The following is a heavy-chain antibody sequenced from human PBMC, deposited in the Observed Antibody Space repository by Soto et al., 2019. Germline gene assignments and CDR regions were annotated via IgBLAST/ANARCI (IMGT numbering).Heavy chain of an antibody. D-gene: IGHD3-9*01. CDR1: GGSFSGYY. Sequence: SETLSLTCAVYGGSFSGYYWSWIRQPPGKGLEWIGEINHSGSTNYNPSLKSRVTISVDTSKNQFSLKLSSVTAADTAVYYCATSTGVLRYFDWPRYFDYWGQGTLVTVSS. J-gene: IGHJ4*02. V-gene: IGHV4-34*01. CDR3: ATSTGVLRYFDWPRYFDY. CDR2: INHSGST.